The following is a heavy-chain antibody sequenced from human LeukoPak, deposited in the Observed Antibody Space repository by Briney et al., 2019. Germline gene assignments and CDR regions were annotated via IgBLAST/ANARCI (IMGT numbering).Heavy chain of an antibody. CDR3: AKGLGYCSSTSCPSWGY. CDR2: ISGSGGST. V-gene: IGHV3-23*01. Sequence: GGSLRLSCAASGFTFSSYAMSWVRQAPGKGLEWVSAISGSGGSTYYADSVKGRFTISRDNSKNTLYLQMNSLRAEDTAVYYCAKGLGYCSSTSCPSWGYWGQGTLVTVSS. CDR1: GFTFSSYA. J-gene: IGHJ4*02. D-gene: IGHD2-2*01.